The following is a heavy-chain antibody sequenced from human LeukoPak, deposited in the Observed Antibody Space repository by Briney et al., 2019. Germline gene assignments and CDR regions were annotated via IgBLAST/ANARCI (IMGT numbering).Heavy chain of an antibody. J-gene: IGHJ3*02. CDR3: ARAFEYHDAFDI. Sequence: TGGSLRLSCAASGFTFSSYAMHWVRQAPGKGLEWVAVISYDGSNKYYADSVKGRFTISRDNSKNTLYLQMNSLRAEDTAVYYCARAFEYHDAFDIWGQGTMVTVSS. CDR2: ISYDGSNK. V-gene: IGHV3-30-3*01. CDR1: GFTFSSYA. D-gene: IGHD2/OR15-2a*01.